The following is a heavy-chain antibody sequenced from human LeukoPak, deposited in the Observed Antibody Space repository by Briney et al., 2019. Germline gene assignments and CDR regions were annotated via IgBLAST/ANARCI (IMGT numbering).Heavy chain of an antibody. CDR2: IKYDGNEE. CDR1: GFTFSSYW. J-gene: IGHJ4*02. D-gene: IGHD1-1*01. CDR3: ESGGAAPGSFDY. Sequence: PGGSLRLSCAASGFTFSSYWMSWMRQAPGKGLEWVANIKYDGNEEYYVDSVRGRFTISRDNAKNSLYLQLNSLRVEDTAVYYCESGGAAPGSFDYWGQGTLVTVSP. V-gene: IGHV3-7*01.